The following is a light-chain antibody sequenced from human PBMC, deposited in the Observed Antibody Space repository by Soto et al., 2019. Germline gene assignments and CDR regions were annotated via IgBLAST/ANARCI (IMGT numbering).Light chain of an antibody. J-gene: IGLJ1*01. Sequence: QSVLTQPASVSRSPGQSITISCTGTSSDVGGYNYVSWYQQHPGKAPKLMIYEVSNRPSGVSNRFSGSKSGNTASLTISGLQAEDEADYYCSSYTSSIFYVFGTGTKVTVL. V-gene: IGLV2-14*01. CDR2: EVS. CDR3: SSYTSSIFYV. CDR1: SSDVGGYNY.